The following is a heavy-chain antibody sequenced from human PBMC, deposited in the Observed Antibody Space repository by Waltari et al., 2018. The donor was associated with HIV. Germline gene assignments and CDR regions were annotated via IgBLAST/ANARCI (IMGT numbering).Heavy chain of an antibody. Sequence: QVQLVQSGAEVKKPGSSVKVSCKASGGTFSSYAISWVRQAPGQGLEWMGGIIPIFGTANYAQLSSLRSEDTAVYYCARDSRGYCSDGSCYSRHEAELNYYYYYMDVWGKGTTVTVSS. CDR1: GGTFSSYA. D-gene: IGHD2-15*01. CDR2: IIPIFGTA. J-gene: IGHJ6*03. CDR3: LNYYYYYMDV. V-gene: IGHV1-69*01.